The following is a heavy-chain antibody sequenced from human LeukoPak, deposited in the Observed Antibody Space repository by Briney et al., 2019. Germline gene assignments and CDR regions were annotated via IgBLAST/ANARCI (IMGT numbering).Heavy chain of an antibody. CDR3: ARDSGNYLDAFDI. CDR1: GFTFSSYW. V-gene: IGHV3-7*01. Sequence: GGSLRLSRAASGFTFSSYWMSWVRQAPGKGLEWVANIKQDGSEKYYVDSVKGRFTISRDNAKNSLYLQMNSLRAEDTAVHYCARDSGNYLDAFDIWGQGTMVTVSS. J-gene: IGHJ3*02. CDR2: IKQDGSEK. D-gene: IGHD1-7*01.